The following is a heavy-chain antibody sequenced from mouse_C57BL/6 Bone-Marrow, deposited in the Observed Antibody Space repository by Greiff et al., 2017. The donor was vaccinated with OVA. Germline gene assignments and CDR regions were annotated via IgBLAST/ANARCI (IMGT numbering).Heavy chain of an antibody. CDR1: GYTFTSYW. CDR2: IHPNSGST. CDR3: ARELWYLGDY. J-gene: IGHJ2*01. Sequence: VQLQQPGAELVKPGASVKLSCKASGYTFTSYWMHWVKQRPGQGLEWIGMIHPNSGSTNYNEKFKSKATLTVDKSSSTAYMRLSSLTSEGAAVYYCARELWYLGDYWGQGTTLTVSS. D-gene: IGHD2-1*01. V-gene: IGHV1-64*01.